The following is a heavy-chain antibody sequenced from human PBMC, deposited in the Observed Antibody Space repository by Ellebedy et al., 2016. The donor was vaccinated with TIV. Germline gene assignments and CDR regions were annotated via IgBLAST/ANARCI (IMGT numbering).Heavy chain of an antibody. J-gene: IGHJ4*02. V-gene: IGHV1-46*01. CDR1: GNTFTSYY. CDR3: AKIEYGSKYDDSGFGY. Sequence: ASVKVSCKASGNTFTSYYMHWVRQAPGQGLEWMGIVYPSGGRTFYAQKFQGRVTMTRDTSTSTVYMELSSLKAEDPAVYYCAKIEYGSKYDDSGFGYWGQGTLVTVSS. D-gene: IGHD4-17*01. CDR2: VYPSGGRT.